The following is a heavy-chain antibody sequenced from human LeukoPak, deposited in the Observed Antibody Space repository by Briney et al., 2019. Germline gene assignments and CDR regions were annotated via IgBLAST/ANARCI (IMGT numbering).Heavy chain of an antibody. D-gene: IGHD3-22*01. CDR1: GLTFSIYG. CDR3: AKLFYDSSGYFPHKIPDDAFDI. Sequence: PGGSLRLSCAVSGLTFSIYGMHWVRQAPGKGLEWVTFIRDDGSSEHYADSVKGRFTVSRDHSKNTLYLQMNSLTLEDTAVYYCAKLFYDSSGYFPHKIPDDAFDIWGQGTMVTVSS. J-gene: IGHJ3*02. CDR2: IRDDGSSE. V-gene: IGHV3-30*02.